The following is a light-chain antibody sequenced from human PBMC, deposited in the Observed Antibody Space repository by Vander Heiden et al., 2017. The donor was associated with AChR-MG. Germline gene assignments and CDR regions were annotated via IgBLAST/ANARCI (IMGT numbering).Light chain of an antibody. CDR3: SSYTSSSTRAV. J-gene: IGLJ2*01. CDR1: SSDVGGYNY. Sequence: QSALPQPAYVSGSPGQSLTISCTGTSSDVGGYNYVSWYQQPTGKAPKLMIYDVSNRPSGVSNRFSGSKSGNTASLTISGLQAEDEADYYCSSYTSSSTRAVFGGGTKLTVL. V-gene: IGLV2-14*01. CDR2: DVS.